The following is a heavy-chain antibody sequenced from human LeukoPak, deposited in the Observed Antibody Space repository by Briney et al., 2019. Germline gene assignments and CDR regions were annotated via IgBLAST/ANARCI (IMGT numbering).Heavy chain of an antibody. V-gene: IGHV3-23*01. Sequence: GGSLRLSCAASGFTVTNYAMYWVRQAPGRGLEWVSAISGRDDSTYYADSVKGRFTISRDTSKNTLFLQMNSLRAEDTAVYYCAKWGDYDILTGYYDPDYWGQGTLVTVSS. D-gene: IGHD3-9*01. CDR1: GFTVTNYA. CDR3: AKWGDYDILTGYYDPDY. J-gene: IGHJ4*02. CDR2: ISGRDDST.